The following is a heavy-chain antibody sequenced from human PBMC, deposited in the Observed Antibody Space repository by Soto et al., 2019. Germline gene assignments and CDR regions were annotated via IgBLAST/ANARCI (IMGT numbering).Heavy chain of an antibody. J-gene: IGHJ6*02. Sequence: ASVKVSCKASGYTFTSYGISWVRQAPGQGLERMGWISAYNGNTNYAQKLQGRVTMTTDTSTSTAYMELRSLRSDDTAVYYCARPHYDILTGLGREGYYYGMDVWGQGTTVTVSS. CDR3: ARPHYDILTGLGREGYYYGMDV. D-gene: IGHD3-9*01. CDR1: GYTFTSYG. V-gene: IGHV1-18*04. CDR2: ISAYNGNT.